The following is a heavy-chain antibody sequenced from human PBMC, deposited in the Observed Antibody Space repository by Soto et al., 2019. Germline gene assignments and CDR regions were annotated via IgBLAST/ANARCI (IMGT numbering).Heavy chain of an antibody. D-gene: IGHD3-3*01. CDR3: ARGVYNAIFGVISLDG. CDR2: INHSGSA. CDR1: GGSFSGYY. V-gene: IGHV4-34*01. Sequence: SETPSLTCAVYGGSFSGYYWSWIRQPPGKGLEWIWEINHSGSAHYNPSLRSRVTISVDTSKNQFSLKLSSVTAADTAVFYCARGVYNAIFGVISLDGWGQGTLVTVSS. J-gene: IGHJ4*01.